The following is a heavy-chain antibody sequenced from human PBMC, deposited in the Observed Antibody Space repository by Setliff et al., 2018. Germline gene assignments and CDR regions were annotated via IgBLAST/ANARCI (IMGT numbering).Heavy chain of an antibody. J-gene: IGHJ4*02. V-gene: IGHV4-61*02. Sequence: SETLSLTCTVSGGSISRGSYGWSWIRQPAGKGLEWIGRIYTSGSTNYNPSLKSRVTISVDTSKNQFSLKLSSVTAADTAVYYCARGGYSYGLGGFPLDYWGQGTLVTVPQ. CDR1: GGSISRGSYG. CDR2: IYTSGST. CDR3: ARGGYSYGLGGFPLDY. D-gene: IGHD5-18*01.